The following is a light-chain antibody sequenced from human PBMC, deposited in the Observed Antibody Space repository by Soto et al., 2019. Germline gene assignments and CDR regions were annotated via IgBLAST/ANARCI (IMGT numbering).Light chain of an antibody. CDR1: SNDVGGYDY. J-gene: IGLJ2*01. V-gene: IGLV2-23*01. Sequence: QSALTQPRSVSGSPGQSVTISCTGTSNDVGGYDYVSWYQQHPGKAPKLMIYEGSKRPSGVSNRFSGSKSGNTASLTISGLQAEDEADYYCCSYAGSSTPFGGGTKLTVL. CDR2: EGS. CDR3: CSYAGSSTP.